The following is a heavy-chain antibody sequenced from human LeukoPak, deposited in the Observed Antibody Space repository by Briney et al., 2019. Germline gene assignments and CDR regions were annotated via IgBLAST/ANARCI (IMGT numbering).Heavy chain of an antibody. CDR2: IKQDGSEK. CDR1: GIIMTKYW. J-gene: IGHJ4*02. Sequence: GGSLRLSCAASGIIMTKYWMTWVRQVPGKGLEWVATIKQDGSEKYYVDSVKGRFTISRDNSKGTVYLQMNSLRPEDTAVYYCAKDDAWLQYGNWGRGTLVTVSS. V-gene: IGHV3-7*03. D-gene: IGHD5-24*01. CDR3: AKDDAWLQYGN.